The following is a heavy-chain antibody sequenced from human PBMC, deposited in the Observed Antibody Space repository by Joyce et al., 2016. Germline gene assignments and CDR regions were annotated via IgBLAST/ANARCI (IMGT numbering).Heavy chain of an antibody. CDR3: AKFFMSATPSPNDAFDI. V-gene: IGHV3-30*18. Sequence: QVQLVESGGGVVQPGMSLRLSCAASGFTFSIDGMHWVRQAPGKGLEWVAVISYDGSNKHYRDSVKGRFTISRDNSKNTLYLQMNDLRAEDTAVYYCAKFFMSATPSPNDAFDIWGQGTMVTVSS. CDR1: GFTFSIDG. D-gene: IGHD2-2*01. CDR2: ISYDGSNK. J-gene: IGHJ3*02.